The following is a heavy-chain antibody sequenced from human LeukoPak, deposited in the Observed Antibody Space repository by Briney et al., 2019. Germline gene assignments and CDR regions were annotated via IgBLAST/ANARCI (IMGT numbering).Heavy chain of an antibody. CDR1: GYTLTELS. D-gene: IGHD3-22*01. V-gene: IGHV1-24*01. CDR3: ATQYYYDSSGYYALDY. CDR2: FDPEDGET. J-gene: IGHJ4*02. Sequence: GASVKVSCKVSGYTLTELSMHWVRQAPGKGFEWMGGFDPEDGETIYAQKFQGRVTMTEDTSTDTAYMELSSLRSEDTAVYYCATQYYYDSSGYYALDYWGQGTLVTVSS.